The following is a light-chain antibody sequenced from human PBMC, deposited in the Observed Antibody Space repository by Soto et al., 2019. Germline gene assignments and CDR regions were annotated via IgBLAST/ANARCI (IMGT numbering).Light chain of an antibody. V-gene: IGKV1-39*01. CDR1: QSISSY. CDR2: AAS. CDR3: QQSYSTPRT. Sequence: DIQMTQSPSSLSASVGDRVTITCRASQSISSYLNWYQQKPGKAPKLLIYAASSLQSGVPSRFGGSGSGTEFTLTISSLQPEDFATYYCQQSYSTPRTFGQGTKLEIK. J-gene: IGKJ2*01.